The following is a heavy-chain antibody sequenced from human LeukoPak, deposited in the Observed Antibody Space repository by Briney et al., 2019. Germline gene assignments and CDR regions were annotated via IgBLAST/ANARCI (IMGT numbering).Heavy chain of an antibody. CDR3: ARVAYSGYDYRVDLFDY. CDR1: GGSISGYY. J-gene: IGHJ4*02. V-gene: IGHV4-59*01. D-gene: IGHD5-12*01. CDR2: IYYSGST. Sequence: SETLSLTCTVSGGSISGYYWSWIRQPPGKGLEWIGYIYYSGSTNYNPSLKSRVTISVDTSKNQFSLKLSSVTAADTAVYYCARVAYSGYDYRVDLFDYWGQGTLVTVSS.